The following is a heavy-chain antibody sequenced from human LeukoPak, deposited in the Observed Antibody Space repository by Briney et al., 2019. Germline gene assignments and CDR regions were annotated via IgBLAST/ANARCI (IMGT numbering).Heavy chain of an antibody. CDR3: ARNGRGTYDY. D-gene: IGHD3-16*01. V-gene: IGHV1-2*02. Sequence: ASVKVSCKASAYTFTSYGIGWVRQAPGQGLEWMGWINPNTGGTTYAQKFQGRVTMTRDTSISTTYMELSNLSSDDTAVYYCARNGRGTYDYWGQGTLVTVSS. J-gene: IGHJ4*02. CDR1: AYTFTSYG. CDR2: INPNTGGT.